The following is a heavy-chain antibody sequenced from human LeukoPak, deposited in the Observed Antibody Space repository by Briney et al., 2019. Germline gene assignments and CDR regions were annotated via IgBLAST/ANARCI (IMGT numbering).Heavy chain of an antibody. V-gene: IGHV1-69-2*01. CDR2: VDPEDGET. CDR3: ANIGCSGGSCYQGYYYYYMDV. CDR1: GYTSTDYY. Sequence: ASVKVFCKASGYTSTDYYMHWVPQAPGKGLEWMGRVDPEDGETIYAEKFQGRVTMTADTSTDTAYMELSSLRSEDTAVYYCANIGCSGGSCYQGYYYYYMDVWGKGTTVTVSS. J-gene: IGHJ6*03. D-gene: IGHD2-15*01.